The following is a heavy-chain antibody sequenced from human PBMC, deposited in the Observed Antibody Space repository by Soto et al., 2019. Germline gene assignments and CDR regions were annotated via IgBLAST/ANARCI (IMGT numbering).Heavy chain of an antibody. CDR2: ISGSGGST. D-gene: IGHD2-2*01. J-gene: IGHJ3*02. CDR1: GFTFSSYA. V-gene: IGHV3-23*01. CDR3: AKGVDCSSTSCYRSAFDI. Sequence: EVQLLESGGGLVQPGGSLRLSCAASGFTFSSYAMNWVRQAPGKGLEWVSGISGSGGSTYYADSVKGRFTISRANPKNTLYMQMNRLRADDTAVYYCAKGVDCSSTSCYRSAFDIWGQGTMVTVSS.